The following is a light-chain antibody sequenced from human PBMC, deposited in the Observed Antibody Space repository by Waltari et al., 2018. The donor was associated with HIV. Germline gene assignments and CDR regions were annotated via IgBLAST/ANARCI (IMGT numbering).Light chain of an antibody. CDR3: QQYHDWPT. CDR1: QSVGSN. V-gene: IGKV3-15*01. J-gene: IGKJ1*01. CDR2: GAI. Sequence: VVMTQSPAALSVSPGERATLSCRARQSVGSNVAWYHQRPGQPVRLLIHGAITRATCVPGRLSGSGSGTDFTLSIDGLQSDDFGLYYCQQYHDWPTFGQGTKVDI.